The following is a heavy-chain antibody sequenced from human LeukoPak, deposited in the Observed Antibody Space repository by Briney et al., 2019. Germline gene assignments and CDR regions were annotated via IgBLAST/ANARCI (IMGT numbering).Heavy chain of an antibody. D-gene: IGHD3-16*01. Sequence: SETLSLTCTVSGGSISSYYWSWIRQPPGKGLEWIGYIYYSGSTNYNPSLKSRVTISVDTSKNQFSLKLSSVTAADTAVYYCARSSAYYDYVWGSYRPRYYFDYWGQGTLVTVSP. CDR2: IYYSGST. V-gene: IGHV4-59*01. J-gene: IGHJ4*02. CDR3: ARSSAYYDYVWGSYRPRYYFDY. CDR1: GGSISSYY.